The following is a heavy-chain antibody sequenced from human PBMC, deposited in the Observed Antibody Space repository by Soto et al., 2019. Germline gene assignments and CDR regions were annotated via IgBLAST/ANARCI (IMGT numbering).Heavy chain of an antibody. CDR1: GGSFSGYY. CDR3: ARGRAVVVADHFDY. J-gene: IGHJ4*02. Sequence: SETLSLTCAVYGGSFSGYYWSWIRQPPGKGLEWIGEINHSGSTNYNPSLKSRVTISVDTSKNQFSLKLSSVTAADTAVYYCARGRAVVVADHFDYWGQGTLVT. CDR2: INHSGST. V-gene: IGHV4-34*01. D-gene: IGHD2-15*01.